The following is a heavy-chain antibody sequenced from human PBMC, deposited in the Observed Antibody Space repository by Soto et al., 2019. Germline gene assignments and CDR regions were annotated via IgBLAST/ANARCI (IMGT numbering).Heavy chain of an antibody. CDR2: IHNDGYT. Sequence: PGGSLRLSCAASGFTVSSNYMTWVRQAPGKGLEWVSVIHNDGYTHYADSAKGRFTISRDNSKNTLFLQLNSLRVEDTAVYYCAREKGSSRYYFGLDVWGQGTTVTVSS. V-gene: IGHV3-53*01. D-gene: IGHD6-6*01. CDR3: AREKGSSRYYFGLDV. CDR1: GFTVSSNY. J-gene: IGHJ6*02.